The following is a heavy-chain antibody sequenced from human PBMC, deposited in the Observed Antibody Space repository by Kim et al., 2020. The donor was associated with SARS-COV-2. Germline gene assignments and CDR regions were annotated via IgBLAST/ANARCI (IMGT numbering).Heavy chain of an antibody. D-gene: IGHD3-10*01. CDR3: AKGKVHYYYGMDV. Sequence: DSVKGRFTISRDNPKNTLYLQMNSLRAEDTAVYYCAKGKVHYYYGMDVWGQGTTVTVSS. V-gene: IGHV3-23*01. J-gene: IGHJ6*02.